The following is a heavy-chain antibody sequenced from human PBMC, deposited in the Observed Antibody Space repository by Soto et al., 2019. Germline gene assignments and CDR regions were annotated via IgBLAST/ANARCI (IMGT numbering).Heavy chain of an antibody. CDR2: INHSGST. CDR3: AEGYCSGGSCFDP. D-gene: IGHD2-15*01. V-gene: IGHV4-34*01. Sequence: PSETLSLTCAVYGGSFSGYYWSWIRQPPGKGLEWIGEINHSGSTNYNPSLKSRVTISVDTSKNQFSLKLSSVTAADTAVYYCAEGYCSGGSCFDPWGQGTLVTVSS. J-gene: IGHJ5*02. CDR1: GGSFSGYY.